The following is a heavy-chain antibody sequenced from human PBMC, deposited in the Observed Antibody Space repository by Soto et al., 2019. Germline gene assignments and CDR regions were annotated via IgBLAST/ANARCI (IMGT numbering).Heavy chain of an antibody. CDR3: ARGSSMTTVTTKLDY. D-gene: IGHD4-17*01. V-gene: IGHV1-18*03. CDR1: GYTFTSYG. J-gene: IGHJ4*02. Sequence: ASVKVSCKASGYTFTSYGISWVRQAPGRGLEWMGWISAYNGNTNYAQKLQGRVSMTTDTSTSTAYVELRSLRSDDMAVYYCARGSSMTTVTTKLDYWGQGTLVTVSS. CDR2: ISAYNGNT.